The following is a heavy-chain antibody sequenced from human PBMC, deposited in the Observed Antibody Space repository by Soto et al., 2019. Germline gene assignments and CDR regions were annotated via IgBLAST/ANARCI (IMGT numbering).Heavy chain of an antibody. CDR3: AKALNYYDSSGPNYYGMDV. Sequence: EVQLLESGGGLVQPGGSLRLSCAASGFTFSSYAMSWVRQAPGKGLEWVSAISGSGGSTYYADSVKGRFTISRDNSKNTLYLQMNSLRAEDTAVYYCAKALNYYDSSGPNYYGMDVWGQGTTVTVSS. CDR2: ISGSGGST. D-gene: IGHD3-22*01. V-gene: IGHV3-23*01. J-gene: IGHJ6*02. CDR1: GFTFSSYA.